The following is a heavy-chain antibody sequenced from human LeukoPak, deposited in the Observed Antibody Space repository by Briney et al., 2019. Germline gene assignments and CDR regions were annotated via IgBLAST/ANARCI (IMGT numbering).Heavy chain of an antibody. J-gene: IGHJ4*02. V-gene: IGHV3-74*01. Sequence: GSLRLSCAASGFTFSNSLMHWVRQVPGKGRLWVSHISPDGSYTDHADSVKGRFIISRDNAKNTMSLQMNSLRAEDTAVYYCVRDLSFSPDSWGQGTLVSVSS. CDR2: ISPDGSYT. CDR3: VRDLSFSPDS. CDR1: GFTFSNSL.